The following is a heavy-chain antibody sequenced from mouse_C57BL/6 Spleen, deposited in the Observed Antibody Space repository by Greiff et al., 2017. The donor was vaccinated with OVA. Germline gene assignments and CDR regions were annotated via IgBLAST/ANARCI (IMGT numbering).Heavy chain of an antibody. J-gene: IGHJ4*01. D-gene: IGHD4-1*01. CDR2: IYPGSGNT. CDR1: GYTFTDYY. CDR3: ANGGTGSYYYAMDY. V-gene: IGHV1-76*01. Sequence: VQLQQSGAELVRPGASVKLSCKASGYTFTDYYINWVKQRPGQGLEWIARIYPGSGNTYYNEKFKGKATLTAEKSSSTAYMQLSSLTSEDSAVYFCANGGTGSYYYAMDYWGQGTSVTVSS.